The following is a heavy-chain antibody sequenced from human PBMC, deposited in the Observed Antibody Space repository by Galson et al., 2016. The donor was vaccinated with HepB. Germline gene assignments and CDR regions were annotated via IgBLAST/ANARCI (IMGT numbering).Heavy chain of an antibody. V-gene: IGHV3-13*01. Sequence: SLRLSCAISGFTFNDYDMHWVRQGTGESLEWVANMRPAGDNYYPGSVKGRFTVSRESAKNSFYLQMGSLRAGDSGVYYCASGPHWNHAYWGQGTLVTVSS. CDR2: MRPAGDN. D-gene: IGHD1-1*01. J-gene: IGHJ4*02. CDR3: ASGPHWNHAY. CDR1: GFTFNDYD.